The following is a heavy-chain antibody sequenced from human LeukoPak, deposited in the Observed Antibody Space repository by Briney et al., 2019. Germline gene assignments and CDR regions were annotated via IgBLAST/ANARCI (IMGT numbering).Heavy chain of an antibody. CDR2: INTDGSST. Sequence: QPGGSLRLSCAASGFTFSSYWMHWVRQAPGKGLVWVSRINTDGSSTSYADSVKGRFTISRDNAKNTLYLQMNSLRAEDTAVYYCAGALVDTAMDYWGQGTLVTVSS. D-gene: IGHD5-18*01. J-gene: IGHJ4*02. V-gene: IGHV3-74*01. CDR1: GFTFSSYW. CDR3: AGALVDTAMDY.